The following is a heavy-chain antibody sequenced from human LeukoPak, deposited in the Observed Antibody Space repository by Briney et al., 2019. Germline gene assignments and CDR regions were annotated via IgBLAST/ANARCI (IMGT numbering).Heavy chain of an antibody. D-gene: IGHD4-17*01. Sequence: ASVKVSCKASGYSFNDYYIHWARQAPGQGLEWMGWINPNRGGTSYAQKFQGRVTMTRDTSITTAYMELSSLRSDDTAMYYCARDTCDGVTCYNWFDPWGQGTPVTVSS. CDR3: ARDTCDGVTCYNWFDP. V-gene: IGHV1-2*02. J-gene: IGHJ5*02. CDR2: INPNRGGT. CDR1: GYSFNDYY.